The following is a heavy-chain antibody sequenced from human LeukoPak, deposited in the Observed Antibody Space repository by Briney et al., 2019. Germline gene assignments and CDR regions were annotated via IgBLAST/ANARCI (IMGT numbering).Heavy chain of an antibody. CDR2: ISSSGSTI. D-gene: IGHD4-17*01. J-gene: IGHJ6*02. CDR3: ARKPVTTWGGYYYYYGMDV. CDR1: GLTFSSYE. Sequence: PGGSLRLSCAASGLTFSSYEMNWVRQAPGKGLEWVSYISSSGSTIYYADSVKGRFTISRDNAKNSLYLQMNSLRAEDTAAYYCARKPVTTWGGYYYYYGMDVWGQGTTVTVSS. V-gene: IGHV3-48*03.